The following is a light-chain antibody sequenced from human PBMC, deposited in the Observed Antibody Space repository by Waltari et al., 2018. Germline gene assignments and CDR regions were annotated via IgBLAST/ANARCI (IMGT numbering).Light chain of an antibody. CDR2: AAS. V-gene: IGKV1D-16*01. Sequence: IQMTQSPSSLSASIGDRGLNSCRASQDISSWLVWYQQKSDEAPKTLIYAASHLQSGVPSRFSGSGSGTHFTLTISSLQPEDFAVYYCQQDGGSPPLTFGGGTKVEIK. CDR1: QDISSW. CDR3: QQDGGSPPLT. J-gene: IGKJ4*01.